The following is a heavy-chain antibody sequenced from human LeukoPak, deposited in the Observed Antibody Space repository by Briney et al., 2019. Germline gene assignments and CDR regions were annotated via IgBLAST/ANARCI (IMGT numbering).Heavy chain of an antibody. CDR3: AKDFCSSPTCSANYIDF. CDR2: MSGSGGST. D-gene: IGHD2-2*01. Sequence: PGGSLRLSCAASRFTFSSYAMSWVRQGPGKGLEWVSVMSGSGGSTYHADSVKGRFTISRDNSKNTLYLQMNSLRAEDTAVYYCAKDFCSSPTCSANYIDFWGQGTLVTVSS. J-gene: IGHJ4*02. CDR1: RFTFSSYA. V-gene: IGHV3-23*01.